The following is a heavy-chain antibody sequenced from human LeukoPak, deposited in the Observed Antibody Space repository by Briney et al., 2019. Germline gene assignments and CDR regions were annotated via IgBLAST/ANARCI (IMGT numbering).Heavy chain of an antibody. J-gene: IGHJ4*02. V-gene: IGHV3-20*04. CDR2: INWNGGST. CDR1: GFTFDDYG. Sequence: PGGSLRLSCAASGFTFDDYGMSWVRQGPGKGLEWVSGINWNGGSTGYADSVKGRFTISRDNAKNSLYLQMNSLRAEDTALYYCARDPIAVAGTYYFDYWGQGTLVTVSS. CDR3: ARDPIAVAGTYYFDY. D-gene: IGHD6-19*01.